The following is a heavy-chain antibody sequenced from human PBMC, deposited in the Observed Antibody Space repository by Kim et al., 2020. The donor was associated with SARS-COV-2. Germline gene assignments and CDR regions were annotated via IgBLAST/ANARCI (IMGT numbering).Heavy chain of an antibody. V-gene: IGHV3-21*01. CDR2: ISSSSSYI. J-gene: IGHJ4*02. D-gene: IGHD5-18*01. CDR1: GFTFSSYS. CDR3: ARDGTAMVPPFDY. Sequence: GGSLRLSCAASGFTFSSYSMNWVRQAPGKGLEWVSSISSSSSYIYYADSVKGRFTISRDNAKNSLYLQMNSLRAEDTAVYYCARDGTAMVPPFDYWGQRTLVTVSS.